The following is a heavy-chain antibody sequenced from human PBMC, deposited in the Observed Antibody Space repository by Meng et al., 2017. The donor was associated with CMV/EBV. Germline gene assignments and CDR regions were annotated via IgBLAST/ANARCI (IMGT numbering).Heavy chain of an antibody. J-gene: IGHJ2*01. Sequence: GESLKTSCAASGFTFSSYAMHWVRQAPGKGLEWVAVISYDGSNKYYADSVKGRFTISRDNSKNTLYLQMNSLRAEDTAVYYCARDSSRRNDFWSGSGQGYFDLWGRGTLVTVSS. D-gene: IGHD3-3*01. CDR2: ISYDGSNK. CDR1: GFTFSSYA. V-gene: IGHV3-30*04. CDR3: ARDSSRRNDFWSGSGQGYFDL.